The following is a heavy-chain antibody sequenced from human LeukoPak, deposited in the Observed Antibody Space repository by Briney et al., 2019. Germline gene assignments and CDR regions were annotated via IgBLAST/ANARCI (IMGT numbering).Heavy chain of an antibody. CDR2: INHSGST. Sequence: SETLSLTCAVYGGSFSGYYWSWIRQPPGKGLEWIGEINHSGSTNYNPSLKSRVTISVDTSKNQFSLKLSSVTAADTAVYYCARVRVNYDFWSGPAGPFDYWGQGTLVTVSS. V-gene: IGHV4-34*01. J-gene: IGHJ4*02. D-gene: IGHD3-3*01. CDR1: GGSFSGYY. CDR3: ARVRVNYDFWSGPAGPFDY.